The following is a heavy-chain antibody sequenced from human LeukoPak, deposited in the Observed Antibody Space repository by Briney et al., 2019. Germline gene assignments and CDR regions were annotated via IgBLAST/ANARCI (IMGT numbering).Heavy chain of an antibody. V-gene: IGHV4-34*01. J-gene: IGHJ4*02. CDR3: ASRPGLRYFDWLLYGFGY. CDR2: INHSGST. CDR1: GGSFSGYY. D-gene: IGHD3-9*01. Sequence: PSETLSLTCAVYGGSFSGYYWSWIRQPPGKGLEWIGEINHSGSTNYNPSLKSRVTISVDTSKNQFSLKLSSVTAADTAVYYCASRPGLRYFDWLLYGFGYWGQGTLVTVSS.